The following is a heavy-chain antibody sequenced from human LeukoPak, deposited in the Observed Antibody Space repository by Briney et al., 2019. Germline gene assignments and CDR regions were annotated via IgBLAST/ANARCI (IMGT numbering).Heavy chain of an antibody. CDR1: GFTFRNYW. J-gene: IGHJ4*02. D-gene: IGHD2-15*01. V-gene: IGHV3-74*01. CDR2: INSDGGST. CDR3: ARDQLYCSGGICYFDY. Sequence: GSLRLSCAASGFTFRNYWMHWVRQAPGKGLVWVSRINSDGGSTTYADSVKGRFTISRDNAKNTLYLQMNSLRAEDTAVYYCARDQLYCSGGICYFDYWGQGTLVTVS.